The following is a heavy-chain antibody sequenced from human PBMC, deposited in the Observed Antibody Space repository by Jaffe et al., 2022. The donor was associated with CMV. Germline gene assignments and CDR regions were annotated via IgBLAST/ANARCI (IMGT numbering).Heavy chain of an antibody. CDR2: INPVSGRT. CDR3: ATRASTAYDHLDY. CDR1: GYTFTDYF. Sequence: QVQLVQSGAEVKKPGASVKVSCKAAGYTFTDYFMHWVRQAPGQGLEWMAWINPVSGRTVYAQKFQGRVTMTRDTSISTAYMEVSSLKSDDTAVYYCATRASTAYDHLDYWGHGTLVTVSS. V-gene: IGHV1-2*02. D-gene: IGHD5-12*01. J-gene: IGHJ4*01.